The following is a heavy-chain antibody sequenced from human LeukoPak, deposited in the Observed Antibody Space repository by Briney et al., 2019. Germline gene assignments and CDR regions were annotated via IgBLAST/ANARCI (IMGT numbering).Heavy chain of an antibody. CDR2: IDPSDSYT. CDR1: GYSFTSYW. J-gene: IGHJ5*02. Sequence: GESLKISCKGSGYSFTSYWISWVRQMPGKGLEWMGRIDPSDSYTNYSPSFQGHVTILADKSISTAYLQWSSLKASDTAMYYCARTSRRHYYDSSGLTFDPWGQGTLVTVSS. V-gene: IGHV5-10-1*01. D-gene: IGHD3-22*01. CDR3: ARTSRRHYYDSSGLTFDP.